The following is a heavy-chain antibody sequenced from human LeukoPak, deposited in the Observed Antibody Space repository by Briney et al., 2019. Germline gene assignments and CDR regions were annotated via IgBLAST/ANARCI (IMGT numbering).Heavy chain of an antibody. V-gene: IGHV1-18*04. CDR3: ARDLGDSGYSGYDDAFDI. CDR2: ISAYNGNT. D-gene: IGHD5-12*01. Sequence: ASVKVSCKASGYTFTGYYMHWVRQAPGQGLEWMGWISAYNGNTNYAQKLQGRVTMTTDTPTSTAYMELRSLRSDDTAVYYCARDLGDSGYSGYDDAFDIWGQGTMVTVSS. J-gene: IGHJ3*02. CDR1: GYTFTGYY.